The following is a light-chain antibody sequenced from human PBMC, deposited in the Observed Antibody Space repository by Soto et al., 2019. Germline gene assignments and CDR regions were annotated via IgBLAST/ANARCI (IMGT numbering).Light chain of an antibody. CDR1: QSVSSSY. Sequence: EIVLTQSPGTLSLSPGERATLSCRASQSVSSSYLAWYQQKPGQAHRLLIYGASTMATGLPDRFSGSGSGTDFTLTISRLEPEDFAVYYCQHYGNSHRPFGQGTKLEIK. V-gene: IGKV3-20*01. J-gene: IGKJ2*01. CDR3: QHYGNSHRP. CDR2: GAS.